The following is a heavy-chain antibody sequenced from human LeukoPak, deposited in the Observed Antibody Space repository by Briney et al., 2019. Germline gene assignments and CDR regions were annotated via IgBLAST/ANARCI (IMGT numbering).Heavy chain of an antibody. CDR3: ARGIGYSGYDRYYFDY. CDR1: GFTFSSYG. Sequence: GGSLRLSCAASGFTFSSYGMHWVRQAPGKGLEWVAVISYDGSNKYYADPVKGRFTISRDNSKNTLYLQMNSLRAEDTAVYYCARGIGYSGYDRYYFDYWGQGTLVTVSS. J-gene: IGHJ4*02. CDR2: ISYDGSNK. D-gene: IGHD5-12*01. V-gene: IGHV3-30*03.